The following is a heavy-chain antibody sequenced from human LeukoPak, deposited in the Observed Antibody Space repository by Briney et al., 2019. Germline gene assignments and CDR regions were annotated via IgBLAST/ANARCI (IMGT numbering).Heavy chain of an antibody. Sequence: QSGGSLRLSCAASGFTFSSYAMSWVRQAPGKGLEWVSAISGSGGSTYYADSVKGRFTISRDNSKNTLYLQMNSLRAEDTAVYYCAKGGGYYYGSGRYGMDVWGQGTTVTVSS. CDR3: AKGGGYYYGSGRYGMDV. D-gene: IGHD3-10*01. CDR2: ISGSGGST. CDR1: GFTFSSYA. J-gene: IGHJ6*02. V-gene: IGHV3-23*01.